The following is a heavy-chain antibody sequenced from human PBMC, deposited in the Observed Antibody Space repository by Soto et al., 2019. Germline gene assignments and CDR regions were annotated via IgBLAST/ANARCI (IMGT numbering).Heavy chain of an antibody. J-gene: IGHJ5*02. CDR1: GFTFSSYA. V-gene: IGHV3-23*01. CDR2: ISGSGGST. Sequence: EVQLLESGGGLVQPGGSLRLSCAASGFTFSSYAMSWVRQAPGKGLEWVSAISGSGGSTYYADSVKGQYTISRDNSKNTLYLQMRSMRAEDMAVDYRAKHLGYCSGGSRWFGPWGQGTLVTLSS. D-gene: IGHD2-15*01. CDR3: AKHLGYCSGGSRWFGP.